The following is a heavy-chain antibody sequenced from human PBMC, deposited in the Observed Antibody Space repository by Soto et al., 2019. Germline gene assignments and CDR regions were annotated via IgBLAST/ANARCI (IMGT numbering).Heavy chain of an antibody. CDR3: AGRASRYYYGSSGYFDY. D-gene: IGHD3-22*01. J-gene: IGHJ4*02. V-gene: IGHV4-59*01. CDR2: IYYSGST. Sequence: SETLSLTCTVSGGSISSYYWSLIRQPPGKGLEWIGYIYYSGSTNYNPSLKSRVTISVDTSKNQFSLKLSSVTAADTAVYYCAGRASRYYYGSSGYFDYWGQGTLVTVS. CDR1: GGSISSYY.